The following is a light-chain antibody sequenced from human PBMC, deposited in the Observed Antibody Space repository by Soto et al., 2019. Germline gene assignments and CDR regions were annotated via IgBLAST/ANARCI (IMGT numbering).Light chain of an antibody. CDR1: SSDVGGYNY. CDR2: EVS. Sequence: QSALTQPPSASGSPGQSVTISCTGTSSDVGGYNYVSWYQQHPGKAPKLMIYEVSKRPSGVPDRFSGSKSGNTASLTVSGLQAGDEADYYCNSYAGSNIFAVFGGGTKLTVL. CDR3: NSYAGSNIFAV. V-gene: IGLV2-8*01. J-gene: IGLJ2*01.